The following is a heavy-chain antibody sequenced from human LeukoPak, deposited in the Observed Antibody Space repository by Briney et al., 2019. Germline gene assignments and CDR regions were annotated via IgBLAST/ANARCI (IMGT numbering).Heavy chain of an antibody. CDR1: GFSFSGHW. D-gene: IGHD6-6*01. CDR2: ISPTGSTT. J-gene: IGHJ4*02. Sequence: GGSPRLSCTASGFSFSGHWMHWARQLPGKGLVWVSRISPTGSTTSYADSVKGRFTVSRDNAKNTLYLQVNNLRAEDTAVYYCARGPNSNWSGLDFWGQGTLLTVSS. CDR3: ARGPNSNWSGLDF. V-gene: IGHV3-74*01.